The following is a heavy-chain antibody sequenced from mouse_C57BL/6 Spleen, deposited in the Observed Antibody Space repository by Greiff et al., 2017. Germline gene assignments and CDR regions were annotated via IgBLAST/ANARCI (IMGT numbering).Heavy chain of an antibody. CDR1: GFTFSNYW. J-gene: IGHJ2*01. CDR3: TGGTGGSYFDY. V-gene: IGHV6-3*01. D-gene: IGHD4-1*01. CDR2: IRLKSDNYAT. Sequence: EVKLVESGGGLVQPGGSMKLSCVASGFTFSNYWMNWVRQSPEKGLEWVAQIRLKSDNYATHYAESVKGRFTISRDDSKSSVYLQMNHLRAEDTGIYYCTGGTGGSYFDYWGQGTTLTVSS.